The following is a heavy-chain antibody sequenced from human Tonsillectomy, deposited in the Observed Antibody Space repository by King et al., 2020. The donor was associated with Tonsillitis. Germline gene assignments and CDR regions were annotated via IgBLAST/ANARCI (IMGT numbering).Heavy chain of an antibody. Sequence: VQLVESGGGLVQPGGSLRLSCSASGFTFSDYAMHWVRQAPGKGLEYVSAISSDGDNKYYADSGKGRFAISRENSKNTLSLKMNSLRAGDTAVYYWFNGVLYCTNPGCRYYYYPMDAWAKGPRSPSP. CDR2: ISSDGDNK. CDR1: GFTFSDYA. CDR3: FNGVLYCTNPGCRYYYYPMDA. V-gene: IGHV3-64D*06. D-gene: IGHD2-8*01. J-gene: IGHJ6*03.